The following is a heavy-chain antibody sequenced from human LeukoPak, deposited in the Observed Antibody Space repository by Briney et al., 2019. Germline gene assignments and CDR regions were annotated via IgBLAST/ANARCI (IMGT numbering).Heavy chain of an antibody. CDR1: GFTFSNYG. CDR2: IKQDGSEK. V-gene: IGHV3-7*01. D-gene: IGHD2-15*01. CDR3: YCAVEDY. Sequence: GGSLRLSCAGSGFTFSNYGIYWVRQAPGKGLEWVANIKQDGSEKNYLGSVKGRFTISRDNTKNSLYLEMNSLRAEDTAVYYCYCAVEDYWGQGTLVTVSS. J-gene: IGHJ4*02.